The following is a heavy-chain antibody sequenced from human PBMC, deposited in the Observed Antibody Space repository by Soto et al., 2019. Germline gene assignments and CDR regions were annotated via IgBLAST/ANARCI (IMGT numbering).Heavy chain of an antibody. Sequence: SNRGAWTLIRQSPSRGLEWLGRTYYRSKWYNEYGLSVKSRITINADTCKNQFSLQLNSVTPEDAAVYYCARWDHDYGYLDVWGQGTTVTVSS. V-gene: IGHV6-1*01. CDR1: SNRGA. CDR2: TYYRSKWYN. J-gene: IGHJ6*02. D-gene: IGHD4-17*01. CDR3: ARWDHDYGYLDV.